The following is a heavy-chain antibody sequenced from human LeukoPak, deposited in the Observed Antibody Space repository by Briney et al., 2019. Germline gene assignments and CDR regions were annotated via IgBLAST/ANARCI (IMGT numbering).Heavy chain of an antibody. J-gene: IGHJ5*02. D-gene: IGHD2-21*02. V-gene: IGHV3-48*01. CDR3: ARDHDFLQDPRFLNWFDP. CDR2: ISSSSSTI. CDR1: GFTFSSYS. Sequence: PGGSLRLSCAASGFTFSSYSMNWVRQAPGKGLEWVSYISSSSSTIYYADSVKGRFTISRDNAKNSLYLQMNSLRAEDTAVYYCARDHDFLQDPRFLNWFDPWAREPWSPSPQ.